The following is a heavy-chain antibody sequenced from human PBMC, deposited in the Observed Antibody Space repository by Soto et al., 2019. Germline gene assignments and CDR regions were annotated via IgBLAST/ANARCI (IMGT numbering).Heavy chain of an antibody. CDR3: ARHKANLESGNWNDALAQDYFDY. CDR1: GGSISSSSYY. D-gene: IGHD1-1*01. V-gene: IGHV4-39*01. J-gene: IGHJ4*02. CDR2: IYYSGST. Sequence: SETLSLTCTVSGGSISSSSYYWGWIRQPPGKGLEWIGSIYYSGSTYYNPSLKSRVTISVDTSKNQFSLKLSSVTAADTAVYYCARHKANLESGNWNDALAQDYFDYWGQGTLVTVSS.